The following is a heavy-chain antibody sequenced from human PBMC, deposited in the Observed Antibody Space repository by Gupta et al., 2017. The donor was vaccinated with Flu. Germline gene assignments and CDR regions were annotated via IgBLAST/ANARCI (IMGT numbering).Heavy chain of an antibody. J-gene: IGHJ3*02. V-gene: IGHV3-15*01. CDR3: TTLYEFGRNDVHDAFDI. D-gene: IGHD3-3*01. Sequence: EVQLVESGGGLVKPGGSLRLSCAASGFTSTNAWMNWVRQAPGKGLEWVGRIKSKTEGEKVAYAAPGKFRFTMSSDESTNTLGLQMNSLNTAAQDVYYCTTLYEFGRNDVHDAFDIWGQGTMVTVSS. CDR1: GFTSTNAW. CDR2: IKSKTEGEKV.